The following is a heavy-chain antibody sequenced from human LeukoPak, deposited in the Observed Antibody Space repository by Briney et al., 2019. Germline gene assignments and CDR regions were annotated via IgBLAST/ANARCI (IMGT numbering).Heavy chain of an antibody. V-gene: IGHV3-23*01. Sequence: GRSLRLSCAASGFTFSSYAMSWVRQAPGKGLEWVSAISGSGGSTYYADSVKGRFTISRDNSENTLYLQMNSLRAEDTAVYYCARDRYDSSGYSGNFDYWGQGTLVTVSS. D-gene: IGHD3-22*01. CDR2: ISGSGGST. CDR1: GFTFSSYA. J-gene: IGHJ4*02. CDR3: ARDRYDSSGYSGNFDY.